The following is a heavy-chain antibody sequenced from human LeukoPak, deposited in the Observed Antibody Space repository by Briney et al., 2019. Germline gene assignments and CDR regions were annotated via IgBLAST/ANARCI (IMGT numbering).Heavy chain of an antibody. V-gene: IGHV1-2*02. D-gene: IGHD5-24*01. Sequence: ASVKVSCKASGYTFTGYYMHWVRQAPGQGLEWMGWINPNSGGTNYAQKFQGRVTMTRDTSISTAYMELSRLRSDDTAVYYCARVKRFRRGSHAFDIWGQGTMVTVSS. CDR3: ARVKRFRRGSHAFDI. CDR1: GYTFTGYY. J-gene: IGHJ3*02. CDR2: INPNSGGT.